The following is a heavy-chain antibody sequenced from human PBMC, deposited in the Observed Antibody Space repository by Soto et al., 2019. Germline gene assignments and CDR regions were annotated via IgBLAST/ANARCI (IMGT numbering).Heavy chain of an antibody. CDR3: ARRGSGRYYDD. Sequence: EVQLLESGGGLVQPGGSLRLSCAASGFTFSSYAMSWVRQAPGKGLEWVSAISGSGDSTYYADSVKGRFTISRDNSKKTLYLQTNSLRAEDTAVYYCARRGSGRYYDDWGQGTLVTVSS. D-gene: IGHD6-19*01. CDR2: ISGSGDST. J-gene: IGHJ4*02. V-gene: IGHV3-23*01. CDR1: GFTFSSYA.